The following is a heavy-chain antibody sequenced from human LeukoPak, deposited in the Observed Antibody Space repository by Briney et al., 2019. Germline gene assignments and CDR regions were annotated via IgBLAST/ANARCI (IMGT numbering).Heavy chain of an antibody. D-gene: IGHD6-13*01. Sequence: SVKVSCKASGGTFSSYAISWVRQAPGQGLEWMGGIIPIFGTANYAQKFQGRVTITADESTSTAYMELSSLRSEDTAVYYCARAEYSSSWYGPGYYYYYMDVWGKGTTVTVSS. CDR1: GGTFSSYA. CDR2: IIPIFGTA. J-gene: IGHJ6*03. V-gene: IGHV1-69*13. CDR3: ARAEYSSSWYGPGYYYYYMDV.